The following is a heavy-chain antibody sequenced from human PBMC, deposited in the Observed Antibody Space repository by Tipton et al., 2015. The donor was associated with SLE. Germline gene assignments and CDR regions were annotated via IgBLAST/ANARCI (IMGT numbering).Heavy chain of an antibody. J-gene: IGHJ4*02. D-gene: IGHD2-21*01. Sequence: SLRLSCAASGFTFINYALSWVRQAPGKGLEWVSTIDGVGDSIHYADSVQGRITISRDNSKNTLFLQMSSLRAEDSAVYYCGPRPCPYGDCSAFYDYRGPGTVVIVSS. CDR2: IDGVGDSI. V-gene: IGHV3-23*01. CDR3: GPRPCPYGDCSAFYDY. CDR1: GFTFINYA.